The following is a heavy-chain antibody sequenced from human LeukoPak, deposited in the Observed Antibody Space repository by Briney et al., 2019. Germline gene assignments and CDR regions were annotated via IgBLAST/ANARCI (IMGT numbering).Heavy chain of an antibody. J-gene: IGHJ4*02. V-gene: IGHV1-18*01. CDR1: GYTFTSYG. CDR3: ARVAYCGGDCYRLTDY. Sequence: GASVKVSCKASGYTFTSYGISWVRQAPGQGLEWMGWIGAYNGNTNYAQKLQGRVTMTTDTSTSTAYMELRSLRSDDTAVYYCARVAYCGGDCYRLTDYWGQGTLVTVSS. D-gene: IGHD2-21*02. CDR2: IGAYNGNT.